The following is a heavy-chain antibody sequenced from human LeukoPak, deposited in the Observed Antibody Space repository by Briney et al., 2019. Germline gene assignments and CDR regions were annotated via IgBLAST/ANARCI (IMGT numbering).Heavy chain of an antibody. CDR3: ARDGEGGYSYGYPPHFDY. J-gene: IGHJ4*02. CDR1: GYTFTSYY. CDR2: INPSGGST. D-gene: IGHD5-18*01. V-gene: IGHV1-46*01. Sequence: ASVKVSCKASGYTFTSYYMHWVRQAPGQGLEWMGIINPSGGSTSYAQKFQGRVTMTRDMSTSTVYMELSSLRAEDTAVYYCARDGEGGYSYGYPPHFDYWGQGTLVTVSS.